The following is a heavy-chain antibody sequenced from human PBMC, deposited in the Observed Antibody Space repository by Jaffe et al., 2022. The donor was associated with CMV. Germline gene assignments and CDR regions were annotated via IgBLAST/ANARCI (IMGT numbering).Heavy chain of an antibody. D-gene: IGHD3-10*01. J-gene: IGHJ3*02. CDR2: IYYSGST. V-gene: IGHV4-59*01. Sequence: QVQLQESGPGLVKPSETLSLTCTVSGGSISSYYWSWIRQPPGKGLEWIGYIYYSGSTNYNPSLKSRVTISVDTSKNQFSLKLSSVTAADTAVYYCAAETYYYGSGNLLRIWGQGTMVTVSS. CDR1: GGSISSYY. CDR3: AAETYYYGSGNLLRI.